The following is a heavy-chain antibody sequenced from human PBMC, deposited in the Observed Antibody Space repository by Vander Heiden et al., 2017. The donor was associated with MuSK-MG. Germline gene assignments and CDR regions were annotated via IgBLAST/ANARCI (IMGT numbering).Heavy chain of an antibody. J-gene: IGHJ4*02. CDR3: ARADILTGYYSYFDY. Sequence: QVQLQQWGAGLLKPSETLSLTCAVYGGSFSDYYWSWIRLRQPPGKGLEWIGEISHSGSTNYNPSLKSRVTISVDTSKNQFSLTLSSVTAADTAVYYCARADILTGYYSYFDYWGQGTLVTVSS. V-gene: IGHV4-34*01. CDR1: GGSFSDYY. D-gene: IGHD3-9*01. CDR2: ISHSGST.